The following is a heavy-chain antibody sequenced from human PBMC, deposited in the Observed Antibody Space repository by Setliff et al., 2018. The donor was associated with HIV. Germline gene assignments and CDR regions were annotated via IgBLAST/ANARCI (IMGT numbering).Heavy chain of an antibody. CDR3: AHYDSIGSFDY. J-gene: IGHJ4*02. D-gene: IGHD3-22*01. V-gene: IGHV2-5*02. Sequence: SGPTLVNPTETLTLTCTVSGFSLSSYLTGVSWIRQPPGKAPEWLALIFWDDDKRYSPSLKTRLTISKDTSKNQVVLTMASMDPVDTATYYCAHYDSIGSFDYWGQGTLVTVSS. CDR1: GFSLSSYLTG. CDR2: IFWDDDK.